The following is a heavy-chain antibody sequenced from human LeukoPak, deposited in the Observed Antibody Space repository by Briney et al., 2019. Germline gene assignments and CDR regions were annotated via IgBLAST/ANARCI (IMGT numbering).Heavy chain of an antibody. D-gene: IGHD2-21*02. CDR1: GFTFSDYY. V-gene: IGHV3-11*05. CDR3: ARDISYCGGDCAPYYFDY. CDR2: ISGTSTYT. Sequence: GGSLRLSCAASGFTFSDYYTSWIRQAPGKGLEWVSYISGTSTYTNYADSVKGRFTISRDNAKNSLYLQMNSLRAEDAAVYYCARDISYCGGDCAPYYFDYWGQGTLVTVSS. J-gene: IGHJ4*02.